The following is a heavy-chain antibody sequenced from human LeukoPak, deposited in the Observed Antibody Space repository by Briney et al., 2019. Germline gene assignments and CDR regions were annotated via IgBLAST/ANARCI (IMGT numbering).Heavy chain of an antibody. CDR3: AKDGGRGTMIVVEDYYYGMDV. CDR2: ISYDGSNK. Sequence: GGSLRLSCAASGFTFSSYTMSWVRQAPGKGLEWVAVISYDGSNKYYADSVKGRFTISRDNSKNTLYLQMNSLKAEDTAVYYCAKDGGRGTMIVVEDYYYGMDVWGQGTTVTVSS. D-gene: IGHD3-22*01. J-gene: IGHJ6*02. V-gene: IGHV3-30*18. CDR1: GFTFSSYT.